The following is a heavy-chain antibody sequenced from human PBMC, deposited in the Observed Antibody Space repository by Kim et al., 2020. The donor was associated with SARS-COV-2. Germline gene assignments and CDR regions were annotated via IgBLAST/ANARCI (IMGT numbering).Heavy chain of an antibody. J-gene: IGHJ4*01. CDR3: ARHLRGLYIRPFDE. CDR2: MHYSGTA. CDR1: VDSIRGSPYS. Sequence: SETLSLTCAVFVDSIRGSPYSWGWIRQPPLKGLEWIGRMHYSGTAYYNPSLQSRVTISVDTSKHQFSLKLTSVTAADTAVHYCARHLRGLYIRPFDEWG. V-gene: IGHV4-39*01. D-gene: IGHD3-16*01.